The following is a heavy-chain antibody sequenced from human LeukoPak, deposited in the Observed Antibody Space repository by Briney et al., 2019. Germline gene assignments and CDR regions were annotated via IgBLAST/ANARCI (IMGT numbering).Heavy chain of an antibody. CDR2: IYRGGDI. V-gene: IGHV3-53*01. CDR3: ARAGPENLNWRYYIDF. J-gene: IGHJ4*02. D-gene: IGHD1-1*01. CDR1: GFTVSSHY. Sequence: PGGSLRLSCAASGFTVSSHYMSWVRQAPGKGLEWVSVIYRGGDIYYANSVKGRFTISRDTSKNILYLQMNSLRAEDTAVYYCARAGPENLNWRYYIDFWGQGILVTVSS.